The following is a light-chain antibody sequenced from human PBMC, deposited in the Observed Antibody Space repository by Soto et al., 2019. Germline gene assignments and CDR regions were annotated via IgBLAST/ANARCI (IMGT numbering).Light chain of an antibody. Sequence: QSVRTQPASESGSPAQSITISCTGTSSDVGGYNYVSWYQQHPGKAPKLMIYEVSNRPSGVSNRFSGSKSGNTASLTISGLQAEDEADYYCSSYTSSSPLVFGTGTKVTVL. CDR3: SSYTSSSPLV. CDR2: EVS. V-gene: IGLV2-14*01. CDR1: SSDVGGYNY. J-gene: IGLJ1*01.